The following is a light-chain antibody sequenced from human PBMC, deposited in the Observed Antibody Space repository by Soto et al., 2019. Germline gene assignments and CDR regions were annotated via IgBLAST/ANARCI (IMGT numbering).Light chain of an antibody. CDR1: QSVNSN. J-gene: IGKJ1*01. CDR3: QVYNNWPPRS. Sequence: EIVMTQSPATLSVSPGEGATLSCRASQSVNSNLAWYQQRPGQAPRLLIYDASTRATGIPTRFSGSGSGTEFTLSIGSLQSEDFAVYYCQVYNNWPPRSFGQGTKVEIK. CDR2: DAS. V-gene: IGKV3-15*01.